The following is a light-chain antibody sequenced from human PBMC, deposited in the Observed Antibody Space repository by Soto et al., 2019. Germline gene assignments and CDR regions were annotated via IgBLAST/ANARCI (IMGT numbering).Light chain of an antibody. V-gene: IGKV1-5*03. CDR1: QSISSR. Sequence: DIQMTQSPSTLSASVGDRVTITCRASQSISSRLAWYQQKPGKAPKLLIYKASSLESGVPSRFSGSGSGTEFTLTISSLQPDDFATSYCQQYNSYPITFGQGTRLEIK. CDR2: KAS. J-gene: IGKJ5*01. CDR3: QQYNSYPIT.